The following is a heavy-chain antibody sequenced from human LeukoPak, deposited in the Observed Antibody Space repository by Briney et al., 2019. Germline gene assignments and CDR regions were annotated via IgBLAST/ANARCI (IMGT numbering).Heavy chain of an antibody. CDR3: AKKSGDHFHFDF. Sequence: PGGSLRLSCAASGFTFNNYGMGWVRQTPGKGLEWVATIGTSGANTYHADSVKGRFTIPRDNSKSTLYLQMNSLRAEDTAVYHCAKKSGDHFHFDFWGQGTLVTVSS. CDR1: GFTFNNYG. D-gene: IGHD2-21*01. J-gene: IGHJ4*02. V-gene: IGHV3-23*01. CDR2: IGTSGANT.